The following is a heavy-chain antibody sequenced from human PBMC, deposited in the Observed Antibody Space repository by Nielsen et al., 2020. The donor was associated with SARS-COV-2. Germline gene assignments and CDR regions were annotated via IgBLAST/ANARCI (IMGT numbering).Heavy chain of an antibody. Sequence: SETLSLTCALSGASVSSNSVTWNWIRQYPSRGPEWLGRTYYRSKWSTDYAVSVKSRITINTDTSKNHFSLLMNSVTPEDTAVYYCTRGVYTKGFDYWGKGTLVTVSS. D-gene: IGHD2-8*01. CDR2: TYYRSKWST. CDR3: TRGVYTKGFDY. J-gene: IGHJ4*02. V-gene: IGHV6-1*01. CDR1: GASVSSNSVT.